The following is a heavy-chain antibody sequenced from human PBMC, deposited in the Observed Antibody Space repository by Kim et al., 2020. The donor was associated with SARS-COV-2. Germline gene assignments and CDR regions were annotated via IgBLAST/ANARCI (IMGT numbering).Heavy chain of an antibody. V-gene: IGHV3-33*01. CDR1: GFTFSSYG. Sequence: GGSLRLSCAASGFTFSSYGMHWVRQAPGKGLEWVVVIWYDGSNKYYADSVKGRFTISRDNSKNTLYLQMNSLRAEDTAVYYCARDYGDYTTFFDYWGQGTLVTVSS. J-gene: IGHJ4*02. CDR2: IWYDGSNK. D-gene: IGHD4-17*01. CDR3: ARDYGDYTTFFDY.